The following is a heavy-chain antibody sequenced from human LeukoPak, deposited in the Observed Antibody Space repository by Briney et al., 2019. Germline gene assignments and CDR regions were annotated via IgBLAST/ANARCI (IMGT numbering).Heavy chain of an antibody. V-gene: IGHV4-61*01. CDR2: IYYSGST. Sequence: PSETLSLTCTVSGGSFSSGSYYWSWIRQPPGKGLEWIVYIYYSGSTNYNPSLKSRVTISVDTSKNQFSLKLSSVTAADTAVYYCAREVSSGWSLRGYYFDYWGQGTLVTVSS. D-gene: IGHD6-19*01. CDR1: GGSFSSGSYY. CDR3: AREVSSGWSLRGYYFDY. J-gene: IGHJ4*02.